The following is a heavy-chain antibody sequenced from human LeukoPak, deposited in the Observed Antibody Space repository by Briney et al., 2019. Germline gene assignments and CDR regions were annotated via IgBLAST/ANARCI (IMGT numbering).Heavy chain of an antibody. J-gene: IGHJ4*02. Sequence: PGGSLRLSCAASGFTFSSYWISWVRQAPGKGLEWVATIKQDGSEKHYVDSVKGRFTISRDNAKNSLYLQMNSLRAEDTAVYYCASDQPTNSGSYYFDYWGQGTLVTVSS. CDR2: IKQDGSEK. CDR3: ASDQPTNSGSYYFDY. V-gene: IGHV3-7*01. CDR1: GFTFSSYW. D-gene: IGHD1-26*01.